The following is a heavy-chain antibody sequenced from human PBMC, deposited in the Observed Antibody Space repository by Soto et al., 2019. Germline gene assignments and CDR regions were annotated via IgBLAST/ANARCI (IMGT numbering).Heavy chain of an antibody. J-gene: IGHJ4*02. D-gene: IGHD1-1*01. CDR2: VHYSGST. CDR1: GGSISSGGYY. CDR3: ARPTGNRFAS. Sequence: QVQLQESGPGLVKPSQTLSLTCTVSGGSISSGGYYWSWIRQHPGKGLEWIGYVHYSGSTYYNPSVKSRVTTSMDTSNNQFSLRLTSVTAADTAVYSCARPTGNRFASWGQGSLVTVSS. V-gene: IGHV4-31*03.